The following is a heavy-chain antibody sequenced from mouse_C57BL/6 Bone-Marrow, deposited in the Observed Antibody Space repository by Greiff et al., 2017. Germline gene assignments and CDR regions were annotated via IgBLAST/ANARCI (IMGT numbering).Heavy chain of an antibody. D-gene: IGHD2-1*01. CDR3: ARDHYGNFLDY. V-gene: IGHV5-16*01. J-gene: IGHJ2*01. CDR2: INYDGSST. CDR1: GFTFSDYY. Sequence: EVKLVESEGGLVQPGSSMKLSCTASGFTFSDYYMAWVRQVPEKGLEWVANINYDGSSTYYLDSLKSRFIISRDNAKNILYLQMSSLKSEDTATYYCARDHYGNFLDYWGQGTTLTVSS.